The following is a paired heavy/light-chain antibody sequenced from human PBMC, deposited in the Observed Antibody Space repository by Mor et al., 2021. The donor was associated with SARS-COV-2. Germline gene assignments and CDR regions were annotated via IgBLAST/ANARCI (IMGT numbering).Light chain of an antibody. CDR2: NNY. V-gene: IGLV1-44*01. J-gene: IGLJ3*02. Sequence: QSVLTQPPSASGTPGQRVTISCSGSSSNIGSNTLNWYQQLPGTAPKLLIYNNYQRPSGVPDRFSGSKSGTSASLAISGLQSEDEADYYCAAWDDSLNGWVFGGGTKLTVL. CDR1: SSNIGSNT. CDR3: AAWDDSLNGWV.
Heavy chain of an antibody. CDR1: GGSISSSNYY. CDR2: MYYSGNT. Sequence: QLQLQESGPGLVKPSETLSLSCTVSGGSISSSNYYWGWIRQPPGKGLEWIGSMYYSGNTYYNPSLKSRVTISVDTSKNQFSLKLSSVTAADTAVYYCARHHYNNKGFYYFDYWGQGSLVTVSS. J-gene: IGHJ4*02. CDR3: ARHHYNNKGFYYFDY. D-gene: IGHD4-4*01. V-gene: IGHV4-39*01.